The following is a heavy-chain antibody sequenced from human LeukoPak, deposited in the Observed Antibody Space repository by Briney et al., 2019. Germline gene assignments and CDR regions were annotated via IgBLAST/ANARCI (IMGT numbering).Heavy chain of an antibody. CDR3: ARDRGNLLEWLSDAFDI. Sequence: PGGSLRLSCAASGFTFSDYYMSWIRQAPGKGLEWVSYISSSGSTIYYADSVKGRFTISRDNAKNSLYLQMNSLRAEDTAVYYCARDRGNLLEWLSDAFDIWGQGTMVTVSS. CDR2: ISSSGSTI. D-gene: IGHD3-3*01. CDR1: GFTFSDYY. V-gene: IGHV3-11*04. J-gene: IGHJ3*02.